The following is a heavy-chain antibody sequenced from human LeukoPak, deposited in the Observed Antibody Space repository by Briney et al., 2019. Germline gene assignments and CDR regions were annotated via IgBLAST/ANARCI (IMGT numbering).Heavy chain of an antibody. V-gene: IGHV4-31*03. J-gene: IGHJ5*02. CDR1: GASLGRGGNS. CDR3: AREGGGGNWFDP. CDR2: IYYSGST. Sequence: PSETLSPTCIVSGASLGRGGNSWGWFRQHPGKGRDWCGYIYYSGSTYYNPSLKSRVTISVDTSKNQFSLKLSSVTAADTAVYYCAREGGGGNWFDPWGQGTLVTVSS. D-gene: IGHD2-15*01.